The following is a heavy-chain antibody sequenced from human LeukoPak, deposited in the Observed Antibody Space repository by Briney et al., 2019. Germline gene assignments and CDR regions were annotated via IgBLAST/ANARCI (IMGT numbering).Heavy chain of an antibody. V-gene: IGHV5-51*01. D-gene: IGHD3-16*02. J-gene: IGHJ3*02. CDR1: GYSFPNYW. Sequence: GESLKISCKGSGYSFPNYWIGWVRQMPGKGLEWMGIIYPGDSDTTYKPSFQGQVTISADKSISTAYLQWSSLKASDTAMYYCARSRAXXVPVWGSYRHHDAFDIWGQGTRVTVSS. CDR2: IYPGDSDT. CDR3: ARSRAXXVPVWGSYRHHDAFDI.